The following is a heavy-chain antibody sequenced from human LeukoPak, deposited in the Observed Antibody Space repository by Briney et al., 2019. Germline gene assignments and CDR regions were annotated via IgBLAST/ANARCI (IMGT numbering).Heavy chain of an antibody. J-gene: IGHJ4*02. Sequence: ASVKVSCKASGYTFTSYGISWVRQAPGQGLEWMRWISAYNDNTNYAQKLQGRVTTTTDTPTSTAYMELRSLRSDDTAVYYCAREMGDGFDYWGQGTLVTVSS. D-gene: IGHD2-21*02. CDR2: ISAYNDNT. CDR3: AREMGDGFDY. V-gene: IGHV1-18*01. CDR1: GYTFTSYG.